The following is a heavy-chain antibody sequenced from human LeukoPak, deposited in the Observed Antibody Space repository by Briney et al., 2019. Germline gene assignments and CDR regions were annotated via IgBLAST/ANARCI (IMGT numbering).Heavy chain of an antibody. D-gene: IGHD3-22*01. V-gene: IGHV4-39*07. CDR1: GGSISSSSYY. J-gene: IGHJ5*02. Sequence: SETLSLTCTVAGGSISSSSYYWGWIRQPPGKGLEWIGSIYYSGSTYYNPSLKSRVTISVDTSKNQISLKLSSVTAADTAVYYCARDQVVAEGDLSNWFDPWGQGTLVTVSS. CDR2: IYYSGST. CDR3: ARDQVVAEGDLSNWFDP.